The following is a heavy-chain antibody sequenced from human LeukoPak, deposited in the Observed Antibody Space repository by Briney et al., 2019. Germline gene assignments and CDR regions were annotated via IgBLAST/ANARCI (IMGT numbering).Heavy chain of an antibody. D-gene: IGHD3-16*01. Sequence: SETLSLTCTVSGGSISSYYWSWIRQPPGKGLEWIGYIYYSGSTNYNPSLKSRVTISVDTSKKQFSLKLTSATVADTAVYYCARETSQKGAHYMDVWGKGTTVTISS. CDR2: IYYSGST. CDR1: GGSISSYY. J-gene: IGHJ6*03. V-gene: IGHV4-59*01. CDR3: ARETSQKGAHYMDV.